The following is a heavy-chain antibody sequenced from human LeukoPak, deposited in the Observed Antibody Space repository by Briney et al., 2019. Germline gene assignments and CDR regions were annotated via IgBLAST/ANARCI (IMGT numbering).Heavy chain of an antibody. CDR3: ARDVWDRYFDY. CDR1: GGSISSSSYY. Sequence: PSETLSLTCTVSGGSISSSSYYWGWIRQPPGKGLEWIGSIYYSGSTYYNPSLKSRVTISVDTSKNQFSLKLSSVTAADTAVYYCARDVWDRYFDYWGQGTLVTVSS. D-gene: IGHD3-16*01. J-gene: IGHJ4*02. V-gene: IGHV4-39*07. CDR2: IYYSGST.